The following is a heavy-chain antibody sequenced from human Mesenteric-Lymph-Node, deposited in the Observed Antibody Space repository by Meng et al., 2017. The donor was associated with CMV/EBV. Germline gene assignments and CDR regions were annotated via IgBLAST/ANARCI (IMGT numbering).Heavy chain of an antibody. CDR3: ASLSMVRGVIPSGDV. CDR1: GGSISSTSYY. D-gene: IGHD3-10*01. Sequence: GSLRLSCTVSGGSISSTSYYWGWIRQPPGKGLEWIGSMYYSGRTYYNPSLKSRVTLSLDTSKNQFSLKLSSVTAADTAVYYCASLSMVRGVIPSGDVWGQGTTVTVSS. CDR2: MYYSGRT. J-gene: IGHJ6*02. V-gene: IGHV4-39*07.